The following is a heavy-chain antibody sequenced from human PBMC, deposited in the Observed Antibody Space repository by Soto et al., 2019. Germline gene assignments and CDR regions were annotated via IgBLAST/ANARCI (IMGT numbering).Heavy chain of an antibody. CDR2: LYPGDSDT. J-gene: IGHJ4*02. V-gene: IGHV5-51*01. Sequence: RGESLKISCKASGYTYTNYWLGWVRQMPGKGLEWMGILYPGDSDTRYSPSFEGQVTISADKSITTAYLQWSSLRASGTAMYYCARLHSGTARPDYWGQGTQVTVSS. CDR1: GYTYTNYW. D-gene: IGHD6-19*01. CDR3: ARLHSGTARPDY.